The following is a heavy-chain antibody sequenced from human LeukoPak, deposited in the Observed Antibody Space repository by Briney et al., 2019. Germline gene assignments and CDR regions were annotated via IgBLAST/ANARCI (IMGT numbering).Heavy chain of an antibody. CDR1: GCSISSGYY. CDR2: IYYSGSS. CDR3: ARLGIRGDYDY. D-gene: IGHD1-1*01. Sequence: PSETLSLTCAVSGCSISSGYYWGWIRQPPGKGLEWIGSIYYSGSSYYNPSLKSRVTISVDTSKNQFSLKLSSVTAADTAVYYCARLGIRGDYDYWGQGTLVTVSS. V-gene: IGHV4-38-2*01. J-gene: IGHJ4*02.